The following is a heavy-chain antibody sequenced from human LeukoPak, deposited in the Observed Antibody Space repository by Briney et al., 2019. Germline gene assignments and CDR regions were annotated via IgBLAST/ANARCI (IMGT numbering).Heavy chain of an antibody. V-gene: IGHV1-18*04. J-gene: IGHJ4*02. CDR3: ARDRYGDGVDY. Sequence: EASVKVSCKASGYTFTSYGISWVRQAPGQGLEWMGWIGAYNGNTNYAQKLQGRVTMTTDTSTSTAYMELRSLRSDDTAVYYCARDRYGDGVDYWGQGTLVTVSS. CDR2: IGAYNGNT. CDR1: GYTFTSYG. D-gene: IGHD4-17*01.